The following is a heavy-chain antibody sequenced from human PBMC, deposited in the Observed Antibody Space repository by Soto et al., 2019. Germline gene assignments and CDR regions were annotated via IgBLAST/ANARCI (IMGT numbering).Heavy chain of an antibody. D-gene: IGHD2-2*01. CDR3: ARGLDQPPVGLYFDT. CDR2: IIPAFGTA. J-gene: IGHJ4*02. Sequence: QVQLVQSGAEVKNPGSSVKVSCQTSGDTFNSYLIDWVRQAPGQGLEWMGGIIPAFGTAKYAQKFQGRVTITADKSTTTAYMELRTLTSDDTAVYYCARGLDQPPVGLYFDTWGQGTLVTVSS. V-gene: IGHV1-69*06. CDR1: GDTFNSYL.